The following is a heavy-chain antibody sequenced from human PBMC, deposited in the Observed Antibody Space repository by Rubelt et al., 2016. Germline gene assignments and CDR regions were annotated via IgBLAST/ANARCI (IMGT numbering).Heavy chain of an antibody. CDR1: GFTFSSYS. D-gene: IGHD6-13*01. Sequence: EVQLVESGGGLVKPGGSLRLSCAASGFTFSSYSMNWVRQAPGKGLEWVSYISSSSSTIYYADSVKGRFTISRDNAKNSLYLQMNSLRAEDTAVYYCASAPWGHSGYSSSWSNYWGQGTLVTVSS. CDR3: ASAPWGHSGYSSSWSNY. CDR2: ISSSSSTI. J-gene: IGHJ4*02. V-gene: IGHV3-21*05.